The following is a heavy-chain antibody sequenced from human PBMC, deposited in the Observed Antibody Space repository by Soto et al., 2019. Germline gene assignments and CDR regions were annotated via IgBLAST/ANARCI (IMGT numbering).Heavy chain of an antibody. J-gene: IGHJ4*02. V-gene: IGHV3-21*04. CDR3: AKGEYSSSSGVLDY. D-gene: IGHD6-6*01. Sequence: GGSLRLSCAASGITFTNYGFNWVRQASGKGLEWVSSITSSGPYTSYADSVRGRFTLSRDNAKNSLYLHMNSLRAEDTALYYCAKGEYSSSSGVLDYWGQGTLVTVSS. CDR2: ITSSGPYT. CDR1: GITFTNYG.